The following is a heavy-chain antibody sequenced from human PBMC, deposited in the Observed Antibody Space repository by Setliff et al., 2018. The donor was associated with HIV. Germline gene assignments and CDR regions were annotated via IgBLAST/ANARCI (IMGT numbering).Heavy chain of an antibody. CDR2: IHYTGIS. J-gene: IGHJ4*02. CDR1: GGSMGSHY. D-gene: IGHD1-7*01. CDR3: ARQSLELGDY. V-gene: IGHV4-59*08. Sequence: NPSETLSLTCVISGGSMGSHYWSWIRQSPGKGLEWIGNIHYTGISDINPSLKRRATISLDRPKIQFSLKLSSVTAADTAVYYCARQSLELGDYWGQGTLVTVSS.